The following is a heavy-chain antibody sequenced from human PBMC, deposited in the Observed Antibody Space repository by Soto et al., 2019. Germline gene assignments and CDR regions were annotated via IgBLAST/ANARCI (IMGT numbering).Heavy chain of an antibody. J-gene: IGHJ4*02. CDR1: GYTFTSYG. D-gene: IGHD5-18*01. CDR3: ATIRGYSVDY. Sequence: ASVKVSCKASGYTFTSYGISWVRQAPGKGLEWMGGISAYDGNTNYAQKFQGRVTMTEDTSTDTAYMELSSLRSEDTAVYYCATIRGYSVDYWGQGTLVTVSS. V-gene: IGHV1-18*01. CDR2: ISAYDGNT.